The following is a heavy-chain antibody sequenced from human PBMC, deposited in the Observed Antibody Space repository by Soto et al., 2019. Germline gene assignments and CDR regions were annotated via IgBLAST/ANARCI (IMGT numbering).Heavy chain of an antibody. V-gene: IGHV3-48*03. CDR2: ISSGGSTI. J-gene: IGHJ4*02. CDR1: GFTFSSYE. D-gene: IGHD3-16*02. Sequence: EVQLVESGGGLVQPGGSLRLSCAASGFTFSSYEMNWVRQAPGKGLEWVSYISSGGSTIYYADSVRGRFTISRDNAKNALHLQMNSLSAEDTAVYYCARDDSGYPSYFHYWGQGTLVTVSS. CDR3: ARDDSGYPSYFHY.